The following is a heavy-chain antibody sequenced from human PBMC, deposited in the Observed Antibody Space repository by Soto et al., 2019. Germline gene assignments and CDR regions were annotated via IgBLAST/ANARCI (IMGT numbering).Heavy chain of an antibody. Sequence: SETLSLTCSVSGGSIYTYYWSWIRQPPGKGLEYIGKIYYSGTTNYNPSLRSRVTISVDTSKNQFSLKLSSVTAADTAVYYCARIQPGGRVDPWGQG. CDR2: IYYSGTT. CDR3: ARIQPGGRVDP. D-gene: IGHD3-10*01. J-gene: IGHJ5*02. CDR1: GGSIYTYY. V-gene: IGHV4-59*01.